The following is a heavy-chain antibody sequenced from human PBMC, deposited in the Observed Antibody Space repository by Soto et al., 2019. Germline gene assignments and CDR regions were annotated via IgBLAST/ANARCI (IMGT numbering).Heavy chain of an antibody. J-gene: IGHJ4*02. Sequence: QVQLVQSGAEVKKPGSSVKVSCKASGGTFSSYAISWVRQAPGQGLEWMGGIIPIFGTANYAQKFQGRVTITADESTSPAYMELSSLRSEDTAVYYCASYYYDSSGYFPFDYWGQGTLVTVSS. CDR1: GGTFSSYA. D-gene: IGHD3-22*01. CDR3: ASYYYDSSGYFPFDY. V-gene: IGHV1-69*01. CDR2: IIPIFGTA.